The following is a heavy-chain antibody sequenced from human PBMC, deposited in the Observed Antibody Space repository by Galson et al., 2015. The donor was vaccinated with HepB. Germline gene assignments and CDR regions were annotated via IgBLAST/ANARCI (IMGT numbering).Heavy chain of an antibody. D-gene: IGHD6-19*01. V-gene: IGHV3-66*01. CDR3: ARAILSLRIAVAGPVYGMDV. CDR2: IYSGGST. Sequence: SLILSCAASGFTVSSNYMSWVRQAPGKGLEWVSVIYSGGSTYYAHPVKGRFTIYRDKSKNTLYLQMNSLRAEDTAVYYCARAILSLRIAVAGPVYGMDVWGQGTTVTVSS. CDR1: GFTVSSNY. J-gene: IGHJ6*02.